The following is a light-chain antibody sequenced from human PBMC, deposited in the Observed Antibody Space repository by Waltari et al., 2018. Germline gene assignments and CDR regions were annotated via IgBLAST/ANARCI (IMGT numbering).Light chain of an antibody. CDR2: DAS. CDR1: QDIRNY. V-gene: IGKV1-33*01. Sequence: DIQMTPSPPSLSASVVDRVTITCQASQDIRNYLNWYQQKAGKAPKLLIYDASKLETGVPSRFSGSGSGTDFTFTISSLQPEDIATYYCQQFDTPLSFGGGTKVEIK. CDR3: QQFDTPLS. J-gene: IGKJ4*01.